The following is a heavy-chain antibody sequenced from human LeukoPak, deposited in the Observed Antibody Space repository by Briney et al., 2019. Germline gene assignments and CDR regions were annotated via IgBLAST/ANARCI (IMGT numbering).Heavy chain of an antibody. V-gene: IGHV3-21*01. D-gene: IGHD2-8*01. CDR3: ARENGPGRYYYYMDV. CDR1: GFTFSDYY. J-gene: IGHJ6*03. Sequence: PGGSLRLSCAASGFTFSDYYMSWVRQAPGKGLEWVSSISSSSSYIYYADSVKGRFTISRDNAKNSLYLQMNSLRAEDTAVYYCARENGPGRYYYYMDVWGKGTTVTVSS. CDR2: ISSSSSYI.